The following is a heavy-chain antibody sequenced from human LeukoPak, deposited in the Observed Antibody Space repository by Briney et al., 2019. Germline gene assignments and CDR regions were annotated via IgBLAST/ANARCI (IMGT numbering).Heavy chain of an antibody. J-gene: IGHJ4*02. D-gene: IGHD2-21*02. Sequence: GGSLRLSCAASGFTFTNAWMSWVRQAPGKGLEWVGRIKRKTDGGTADYAAPVKGRFTISRDDSKNTLFLQMNSLKPEDTAVYYCTTVTDGALDYWGQGTLVT. CDR3: TTVTDGALDY. CDR2: IKRKTDGGTA. CDR1: GFTFTNAW. V-gene: IGHV3-15*01.